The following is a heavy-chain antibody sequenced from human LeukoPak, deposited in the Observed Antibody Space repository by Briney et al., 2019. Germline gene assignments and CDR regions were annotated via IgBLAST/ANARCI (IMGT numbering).Heavy chain of an antibody. Sequence: PGGSLRLSCAAFGFTFSNYWMNWVRQAPGKGLEWVASIGQDGSENYYVDSVKGRFTISRDNAKNSLYLQMNSLRVEDTAVYYCATGGGWYFDYWGQGALITASS. CDR1: GFTFSNYW. D-gene: IGHD6-19*01. V-gene: IGHV3-7*01. CDR3: ATGGGWYFDY. J-gene: IGHJ4*02. CDR2: IGQDGSEN.